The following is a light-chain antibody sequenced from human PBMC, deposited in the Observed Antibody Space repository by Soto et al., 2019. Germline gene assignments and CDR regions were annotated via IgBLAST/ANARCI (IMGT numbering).Light chain of an antibody. CDR3: QQYNNWPPWT. V-gene: IGKV3-20*01. CDR2: GAS. CDR1: QSVSSSY. Sequence: EIVLTQSPGTLSLSPGERATLSCRASQSVSSSYLAWYQQKPGRAPRLLIYGASSRATGIPDRFSGSGSGTDFTLTISRLEPEDFAVYYCQQYNNWPPWTFGQGTKVDIK. J-gene: IGKJ1*01.